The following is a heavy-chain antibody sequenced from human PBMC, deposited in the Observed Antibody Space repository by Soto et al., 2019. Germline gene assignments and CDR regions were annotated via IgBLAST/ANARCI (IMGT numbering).Heavy chain of an antibody. Sequence: ASVKVSCKASGYTFTSYYINWVRQATGQGLECMGWMNPNSGNTGYAQKFQGRVTMTRNTSISTAYMELSSLRSEDTAVYYCARGSEPRGYGWKRLRGWFDPWGQGPLVTVPS. D-gene: IGHD2-8*02. V-gene: IGHV1-8*01. CDR2: MNPNSGNT. CDR3: ARGSEPRGYGWKRLRGWFDP. J-gene: IGHJ5*02. CDR1: GYTFTSYY.